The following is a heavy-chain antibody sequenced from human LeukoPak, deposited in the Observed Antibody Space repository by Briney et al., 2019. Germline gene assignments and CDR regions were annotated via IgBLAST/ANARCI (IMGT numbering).Heavy chain of an antibody. J-gene: IGHJ6*02. D-gene: IGHD5-12*01. Sequence: SETLSLTCTVSGGSISSGGYYWSWIRQHPGKGLEWIGYIYYSGSTYYNPSLKSRVTISVDTSKNQFSLKLSSVTAADTAVYYCARDPSGSSYGMDVWGQGTTVTVSS. CDR3: ARDPSGSSYGMDV. CDR1: GGSISSGGYY. V-gene: IGHV4-31*03. CDR2: IYYSGST.